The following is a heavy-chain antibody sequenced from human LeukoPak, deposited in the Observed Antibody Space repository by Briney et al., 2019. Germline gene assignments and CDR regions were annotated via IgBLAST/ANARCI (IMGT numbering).Heavy chain of an antibody. CDR3: ARGDVLTTRLLDS. J-gene: IGHJ4*02. V-gene: IGHV3-9*01. Sequence: GGSLRFSCAASGFIIDDYAMHWVRRAPGKGLQWVSGITRFNAILGYVDSVKGRFTISRDSAKNSLYLQMNSLRPEDTAFYYCARGDVLTTRLLDSWGLGTLVTLSS. CDR2: ITRFNAIL. CDR1: GFIIDDYA. D-gene: IGHD3-9*01.